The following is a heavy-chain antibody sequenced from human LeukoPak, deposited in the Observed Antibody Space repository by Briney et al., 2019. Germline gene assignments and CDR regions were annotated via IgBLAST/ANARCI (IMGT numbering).Heavy chain of an antibody. Sequence: ASVKVSCKASGYTFIDYYVHWVRQAPGQGLEWMGWINPNAGGTNYAQKFQGRVTMAWDMSITTTYMELSRLTSDDTAVYYCARAHTTGWYWGQGTQVTVSS. V-gene: IGHV1-2*02. J-gene: IGHJ4*02. CDR1: GYTFIDYY. CDR2: INPNAGGT. D-gene: IGHD6-19*01. CDR3: ARAHTTGWY.